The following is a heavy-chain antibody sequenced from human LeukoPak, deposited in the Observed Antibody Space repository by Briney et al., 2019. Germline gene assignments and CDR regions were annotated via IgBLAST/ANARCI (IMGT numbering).Heavy chain of an antibody. D-gene: IGHD1-20*01. CDR1: GFSISTFW. Sequence: GGSLRLSCVASGFSISTFWMTWVRQAPGKGLEWVANMRGDGSRLYYMDSVKGRFTISRDNAKNSLYLQMNSLRAEDTAVYYCARDPGYDSLDAFDIWGQGTMVTVSS. CDR3: ARDPGYDSLDAFDI. V-gene: IGHV3-7*01. J-gene: IGHJ3*02. CDR2: MRGDGSRL.